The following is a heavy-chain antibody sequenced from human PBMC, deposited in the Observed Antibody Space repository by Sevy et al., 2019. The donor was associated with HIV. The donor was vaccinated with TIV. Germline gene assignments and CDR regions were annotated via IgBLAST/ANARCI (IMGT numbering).Heavy chain of an antibody. Sequence: ASVKVSCKTSGGTFSSNAFTWVRQAPGQGLEWMGWIIPLFDTVDYAQKFQDRVTITTDESRTTAYMELSSLRSEDTAVYYCARRSIRLGYCTRTGCYSAMDVWGQGTTVTVSS. CDR1: GGTFSSNA. V-gene: IGHV1-69*05. J-gene: IGHJ6*02. CDR2: IIPLFDTV. CDR3: ARRSIRLGYCTRTGCYSAMDV. D-gene: IGHD2-2*02.